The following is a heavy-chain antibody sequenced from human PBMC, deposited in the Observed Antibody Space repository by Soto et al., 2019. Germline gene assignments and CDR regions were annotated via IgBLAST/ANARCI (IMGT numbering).Heavy chain of an antibody. V-gene: IGHV3-33*01. Sequence: PRRSLRLSCAASGFIFSSFGMHWVRQAPGKGLEWVAHIWYDGSNTYYADSVKGRFTISRDNSRNTLYLQMNSLRAEDTAVYHCVRDLLGSGGHFDYWGQGTLVTVSS. D-gene: IGHD7-27*01. CDR1: GFIFSSFG. CDR2: IWYDGSNT. J-gene: IGHJ4*02. CDR3: VRDLLGSGGHFDY.